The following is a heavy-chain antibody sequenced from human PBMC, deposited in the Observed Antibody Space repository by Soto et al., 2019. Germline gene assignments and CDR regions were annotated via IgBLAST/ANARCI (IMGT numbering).Heavy chain of an antibody. CDR3: ARGTTTSAFSAMDV. CDR1: GFTFSYHA. CDR2: ISYDGDNK. D-gene: IGHD1-1*01. V-gene: IGHV3-30-3*01. J-gene: IGHJ6*02. Sequence: QVQLVESGGGVVQPGRSLRLSCAASGFTFSYHALNWVRQAPGKGLEWVAVISYDGDNKYFAVSVKGRFTISRDNSKNTVSLQMNSLRAEDTAMYFCARGTTTSAFSAMDVWGQGTTVTVSS.